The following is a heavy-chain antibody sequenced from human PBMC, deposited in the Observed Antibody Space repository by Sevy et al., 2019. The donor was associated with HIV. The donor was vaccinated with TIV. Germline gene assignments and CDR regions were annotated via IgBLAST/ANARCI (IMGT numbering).Heavy chain of an antibody. V-gene: IGHV3-30-3*01. D-gene: IGHD6-19*01. J-gene: IGHJ4*02. CDR3: TRDAGYSTGWYPSDY. Sequence: GGSLRLSCAASGFSVSTHAMHWVRQAPGKGLEWVALISYDGSSKYYADSVKGRLTISRDNSKNTLYLQMGSLRLDDTAVYYCTRDAGYSTGWYPSDYWGQGTLVTVSS. CDR2: ISYDGSSK. CDR1: GFSVSTHA.